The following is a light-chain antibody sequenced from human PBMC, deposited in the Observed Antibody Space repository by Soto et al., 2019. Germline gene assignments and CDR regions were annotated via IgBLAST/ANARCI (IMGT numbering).Light chain of an antibody. CDR3: QQYDNYPLT. CDR1: QSIHTW. Sequence: DIQLTQSPSTLSASVGDRVTITCRASQSIHTWLAWYQQKPGKAPKFLIYDASNLESGVPSRFSGSPSRTEFTLTISSLQPDDLATYYCQQYDNYPLTYGGGTKVDIK. J-gene: IGKJ4*01. CDR2: DAS. V-gene: IGKV1-5*01.